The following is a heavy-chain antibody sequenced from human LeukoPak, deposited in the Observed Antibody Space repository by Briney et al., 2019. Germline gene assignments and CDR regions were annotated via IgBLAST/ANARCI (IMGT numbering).Heavy chain of an antibody. CDR3: ARVPYSSSWYSRNNWFDP. D-gene: IGHD6-13*01. CDR1: GYTFTGYY. Sequence: ASVKVSCKASGYTFTGYYMHWVRQALGQGLEWMGWINPNSGGTNYAQKFQGRVTMTRDTSISTAYMELSRLRSDDTAVYYCARVPYSSSWYSRNNWFDPWGQGTLVTVSS. J-gene: IGHJ5*02. V-gene: IGHV1-2*02. CDR2: INPNSGGT.